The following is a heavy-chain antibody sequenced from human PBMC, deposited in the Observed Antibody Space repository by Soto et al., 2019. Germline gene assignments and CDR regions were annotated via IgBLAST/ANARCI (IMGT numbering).Heavy chain of an antibody. Sequence: GGSLRLSCAASGFTFNNYAMNWVRQAPGKGLEWVATISGTGGSTYYADSVKGRFTISRDNSKNTLYLQMNSLRVEDTAVYYCAKDRLGGNFDYWGQGTQV. CDR2: ISGTGGST. V-gene: IGHV3-23*01. J-gene: IGHJ4*02. CDR1: GFTFNNYA. CDR3: AKDRLGGNFDY.